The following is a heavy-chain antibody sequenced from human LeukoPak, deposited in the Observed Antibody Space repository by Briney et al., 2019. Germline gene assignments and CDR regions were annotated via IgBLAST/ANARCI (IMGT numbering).Heavy chain of an antibody. J-gene: IGHJ4*02. CDR1: GFTFSSYG. D-gene: IGHD2-21*01. V-gene: IGHV3-30*03. Sequence: GGSLRLSCAASGFTFSSYGMNWVRQAPGKGLEWVAVISYDGSDKYYADSVKGRFTISRDNSKNTVYLQMNSLRAEDTAVYYCARSVHIGYHDYWGQGTLVTVSS. CDR2: ISYDGSDK. CDR3: ARSVHIGYHDY.